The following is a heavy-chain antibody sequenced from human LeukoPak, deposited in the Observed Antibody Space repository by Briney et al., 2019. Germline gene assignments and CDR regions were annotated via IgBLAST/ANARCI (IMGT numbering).Heavy chain of an antibody. J-gene: IGHJ5*02. D-gene: IGHD1-26*01. CDR2: INPIFGTA. CDR3: ATWEWELLRNWFDP. CDR1: GGTFSSYA. V-gene: IGHV1-69*13. Sequence: GASVKVSCKASGGTFSSYAISWVRQAPGQGLEWMGGINPIFGTANYAQKFQGRVTITADESTSTAYMKLSSLRSEDTAVYYCATWEWELLRNWFDPWGQGTLVTVSS.